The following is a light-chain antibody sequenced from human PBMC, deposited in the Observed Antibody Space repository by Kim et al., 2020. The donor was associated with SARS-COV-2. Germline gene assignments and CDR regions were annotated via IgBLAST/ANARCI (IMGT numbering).Light chain of an antibody. J-gene: IGLJ1*01. V-gene: IGLV10-54*01. CDR1: SNNVGENG. CDR2: RND. Sequence: QTATLTCTGNSNNVGENGATWLQQHQGHPPKRLSFRNDNRPSGISERFSASRSGDTASLTITGLQPDDEADYYCSAWDNSLSVYVFGTGTKVTVL. CDR3: SAWDNSLSVYV.